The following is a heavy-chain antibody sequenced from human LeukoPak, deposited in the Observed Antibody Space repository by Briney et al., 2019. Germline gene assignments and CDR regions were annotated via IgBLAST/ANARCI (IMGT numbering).Heavy chain of an antibody. CDR2: ISYDGSNK. J-gene: IGHJ4*02. CDR3: ARFSGQQLAFDY. V-gene: IGHV3-30-3*01. CDR1: GFTFSSYA. D-gene: IGHD6-13*01. Sequence: GSLRLSCAASGFTFSSYAMAWVRQAPGKGLEWVAVISYDGSNKYYADSVKGRFTISRDNSKNTLYLQMNSLRAEDTAVYYCARFSGQQLAFDYWGQGTLVTVSS.